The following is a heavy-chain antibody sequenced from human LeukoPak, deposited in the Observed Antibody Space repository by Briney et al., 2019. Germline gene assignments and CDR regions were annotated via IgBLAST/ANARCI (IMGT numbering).Heavy chain of an antibody. CDR1: GFTVSSNY. Sequence: PGGSLRLSCAASGFTVSSNYMSCVREAPGEGLAWVSVIYSGGSRYYADSVKGRFTISRDNPKNTLYLQMNSLRAEDTAVYYCSYSSGWYYWGQGTLVTVYS. CDR3: SYSSGWYY. J-gene: IGHJ4*02. V-gene: IGHV3-66*01. D-gene: IGHD6-19*01. CDR2: IYSGGSR.